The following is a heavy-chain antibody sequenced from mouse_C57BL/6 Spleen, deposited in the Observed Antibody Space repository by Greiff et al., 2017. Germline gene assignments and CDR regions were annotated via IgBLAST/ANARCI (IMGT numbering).Heavy chain of an antibody. D-gene: IGHD2-4*01. Sequence: EVKLVESGGGLVKPGGSLKLSCAASGFTFSSYAMSWVRQTPEKRLEWVATISDGGSYTYYPDNVKGRFTIARDNAKNNLYLQMSHLKSEDTAMYYCARDRGMITFDYWGQGTTLTVSS. CDR1: GFTFSSYA. J-gene: IGHJ2*01. CDR3: ARDRGMITFDY. CDR2: ISDGGSYT. V-gene: IGHV5-4*01.